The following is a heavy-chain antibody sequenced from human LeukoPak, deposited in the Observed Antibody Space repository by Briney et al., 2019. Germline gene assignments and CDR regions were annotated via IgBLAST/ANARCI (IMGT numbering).Heavy chain of an antibody. Sequence: GGSLRLSCAASGFTFSSDSMNWVRQAPGKGLEWVSSISSSSSYTYYADSVKGRFTISRDNAKNSLYLQMNSLRAEDTAVYYCARDRGDYWGQGTLVTVSS. CDR1: GFTFSSDS. CDR2: ISSSSSYT. J-gene: IGHJ4*02. CDR3: ARDRGDY. V-gene: IGHV3-21*01.